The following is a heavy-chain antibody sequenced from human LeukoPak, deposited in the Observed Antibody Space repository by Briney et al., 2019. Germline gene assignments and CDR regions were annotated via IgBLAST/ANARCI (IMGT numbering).Heavy chain of an antibody. D-gene: IGHD1-26*01. CDR3: ARYGGSSYYFDY. CDR2: INHSGST. J-gene: IGHJ4*02. CDR1: GGSFSGYY. Sequence: SETLSLTCAVYGGSFSGYYWSWIRQPPGKGLEWIGEINHSGSTNYNPSLKSRVTISVDTSKNQFSLKLSSVTAADTAVYYCARYGGSSYYFDYWGQGTLVTVSS. V-gene: IGHV4-34*01.